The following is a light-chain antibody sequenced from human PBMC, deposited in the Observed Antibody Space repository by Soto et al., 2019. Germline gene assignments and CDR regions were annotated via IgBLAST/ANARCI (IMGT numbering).Light chain of an antibody. J-gene: IGKJ1*01. V-gene: IGKV1-5*03. CDR2: KAS. CDR1: QTISSW. CDR3: QHYNSYSEA. Sequence: DIQMTQSPSTLSGSVGGRVTITCRSSQTISSWLAWYQQKPGKAPKLLIYKASTLKSGVPSRFSDSGSGTEFTLTISSLQPDDFATYYCQHYNSYSEAFGQGTKVDIK.